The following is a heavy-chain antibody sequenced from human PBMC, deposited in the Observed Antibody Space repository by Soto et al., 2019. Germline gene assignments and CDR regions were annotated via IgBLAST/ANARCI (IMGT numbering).Heavy chain of an antibody. J-gene: IGHJ3*02. V-gene: IGHV3-23*01. Sequence: GGSPRICSGAPRFIGSSYDMSWVRQAPGKGLEWVSTILVDGRTFYVDSVKGRFTISRDSSQNTVYLQMNSLTAGDTALYYCAKATATGGGAFDICGQGTMVTFSS. CDR3: AKATATGGGAFDI. CDR1: RFIGSSYD. D-gene: IGHD2-8*02. CDR2: ILVDGRT.